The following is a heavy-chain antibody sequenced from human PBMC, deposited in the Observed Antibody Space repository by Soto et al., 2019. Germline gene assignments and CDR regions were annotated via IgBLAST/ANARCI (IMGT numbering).Heavy chain of an antibody. CDR3: ASRYQYCSSTSCYRSHWYDT. V-gene: IGHV1-3*01. D-gene: IGHD2-2*01. CDR1: VYTFTSYA. J-gene: IGHJ5*02. Sequence: AAVMFSFKDSVYTFTSYAMHWLRQAPLQMLDCIGWINDGNGNTKYSQKFQGRVTITRDTSASTSYMELSSLRSEDTAVYYCASRYQYCSSTSCYRSHWYDTWGQGTMVHVSS. CDR2: INDGNGNT.